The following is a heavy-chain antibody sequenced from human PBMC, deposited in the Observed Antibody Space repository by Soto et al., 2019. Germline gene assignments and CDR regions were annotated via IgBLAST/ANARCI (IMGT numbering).Heavy chain of an antibody. J-gene: IGHJ6*02. Sequence: QVQLVESGGGVVQPGRSLRLSCAASGFTFSSYGMHWVRQAPGKGLEWVAVISYDGSNKYYADSVKGRFTISRDNSNNTLDLEMNSLRAEDTAVYYCAKAQLRGVRGVITYYYGMDVWGQGTTVTVSS. D-gene: IGHD3-10*01. CDR1: GFTFSSYG. CDR2: ISYDGSNK. CDR3: AKAQLRGVRGVITYYYGMDV. V-gene: IGHV3-30*18.